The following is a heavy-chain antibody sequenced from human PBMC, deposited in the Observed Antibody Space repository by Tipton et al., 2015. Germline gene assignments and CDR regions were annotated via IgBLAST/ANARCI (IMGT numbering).Heavy chain of an antibody. Sequence: TLSLTCTVSGGSISSGGYYWSWIRQHPGKGLEWIGYIYSSATTSYSSALRSRVTISMDTSKNQFSLNLRSVTAADTAVYFCAKTHGAYDWYLDQWGQGTLVTVSS. CDR3: AKTHGAYDWYLDQ. CDR2: IYSSATT. J-gene: IGHJ4*02. CDR1: GGSISSGGYY. V-gene: IGHV4-31*03. D-gene: IGHD5-12*01.